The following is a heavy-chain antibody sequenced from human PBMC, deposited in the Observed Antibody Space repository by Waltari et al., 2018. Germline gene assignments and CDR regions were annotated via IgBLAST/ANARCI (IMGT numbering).Heavy chain of an antibody. CDR2: INHSGTT. D-gene: IGHD4-17*01. V-gene: IGHV4-38-2*02. CDR1: RYSISSGYY. J-gene: IGHJ4*02. Sequence: QVQLQESGPGLVKPSETLSLTRNVARYSISSGYYWGWIRQPPGKGLEWIGSINHSGTTYYNPSLKSRVTISVDTSKNQFSLKLSSVTAADTGVYYCASTSYGDYDYWGQGTLVTVSS. CDR3: ASTSYGDYDY.